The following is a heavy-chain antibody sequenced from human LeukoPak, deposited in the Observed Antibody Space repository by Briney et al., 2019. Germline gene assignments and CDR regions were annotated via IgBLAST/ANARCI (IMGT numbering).Heavy chain of an antibody. CDR2: ISHSGST. CDR3: ARSLVGYMDV. J-gene: IGHJ6*03. D-gene: IGHD1-26*01. Sequence: SETLSLTCAVYGGSFSGYYWSWIRQPPGKGLEWIGEISHSGSTNYNPSLKSRVTISVDTSKNQFSLKLSSVTAADTAVYYCARSLVGYMDVWGKGTTVTVSS. CDR1: GGSFSGYY. V-gene: IGHV4-34*01.